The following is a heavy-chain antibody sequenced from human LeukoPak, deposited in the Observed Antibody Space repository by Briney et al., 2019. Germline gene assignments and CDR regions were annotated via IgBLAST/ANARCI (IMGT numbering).Heavy chain of an antibody. CDR3: ARDGRIRFPVTNWFDP. J-gene: IGHJ5*02. V-gene: IGHV4-38-2*02. D-gene: IGHD3-3*01. CDR2: IYHSGST. CDR1: GYSISSGYY. Sequence: PSETLSLTCTVSGYSISSGYYWGWIRQPPGKGLEWIASIYHSGSTYYNPSLKSRVTISVDTSKNQFSLKLSPVTAADTAVYYCARDGRIRFPVTNWFDPWGQGTLVTVSS.